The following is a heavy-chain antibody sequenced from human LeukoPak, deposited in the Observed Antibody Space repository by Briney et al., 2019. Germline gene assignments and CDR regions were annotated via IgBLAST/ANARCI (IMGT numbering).Heavy chain of an antibody. CDR2: IYSGGST. J-gene: IGHJ4*02. CDR3: AREGYSSGWYLGY. CDR1: GFTVSSNY. Sequence: HPGGSLRLSCAASGFTVSSNYTSWVRQAPGKGLEWVSVIYSGGSTYYADSVKGRFTISRDNSKNTLYLQMNSLRADDTAVYYCAREGYSSGWYLGYWGQGTLVTVSS. V-gene: IGHV3-66*01. D-gene: IGHD6-19*01.